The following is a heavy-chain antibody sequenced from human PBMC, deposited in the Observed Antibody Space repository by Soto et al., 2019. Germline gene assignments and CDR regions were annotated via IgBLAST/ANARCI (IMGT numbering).Heavy chain of an antibody. V-gene: IGHV3-23*01. CDR1: GFPLSSYA. CDR2: SNGSGSNT. D-gene: IGHD6-13*01. J-gene: IGHJ4*02. CDR3: AKDGLSDSPSAIDY. Sequence: EEQLLESGGGLVQPGGSLRLSCAASGFPLSSYAMSWVRQAPGKGLEWVAGSNGSGSNTYYADSVKGRFTISRDNSKNTLFLQMNSLRDEDTAIYYCAKDGLSDSPSAIDYWGQGTRVTVSA.